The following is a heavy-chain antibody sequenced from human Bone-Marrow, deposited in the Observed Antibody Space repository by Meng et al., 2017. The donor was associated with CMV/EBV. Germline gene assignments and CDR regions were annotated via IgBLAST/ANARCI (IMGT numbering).Heavy chain of an antibody. CDR3: ARGRWSGLYYFDY. Sequence: ASGFPFSSYAMPWVRQAPGKGLEWVGVISYDGSNKYYADSVKGRFTISRDNSKNTLYLQMNSLRDEDTAVYYCARGRWSGLYYFDYWGQGTLVTVSS. J-gene: IGHJ4*02. D-gene: IGHD3-3*01. CDR2: ISYDGSNK. CDR1: GFPFSSYA. V-gene: IGHV3-30-3*01.